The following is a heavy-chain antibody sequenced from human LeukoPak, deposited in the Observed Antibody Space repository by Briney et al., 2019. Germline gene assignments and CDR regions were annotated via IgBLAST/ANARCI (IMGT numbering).Heavy chain of an antibody. Sequence: GASVKVSCKASGYSFTSYGISWVRQAPGQGLEWMGWISVYNGNTNYAQKLQGRVTMTRDTSISTAYMELSSLRSEDTAVYYCARMSYYDSSGDNWFDPWGQGTLVTVSS. CDR2: ISVYNGNT. CDR3: ARMSYYDSSGDNWFDP. CDR1: GYSFTSYG. D-gene: IGHD3-22*01. J-gene: IGHJ5*02. V-gene: IGHV1-18*01.